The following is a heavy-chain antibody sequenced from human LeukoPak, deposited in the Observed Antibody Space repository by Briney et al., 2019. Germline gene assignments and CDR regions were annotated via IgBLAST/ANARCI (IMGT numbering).Heavy chain of an antibody. J-gene: IGHJ6*03. Sequence: ASVKVSCKASGYTFTSYAMNWVRQAPGQGLEWMGWINTNTGNPTYAQGSTGRFVFSLDTSVSTAYLQISSLKAEDTAVYYCARVEGIAAAGTSPYYYYYMDVWGKGTTVTVSS. CDR2: INTNTGNP. D-gene: IGHD6-13*01. CDR1: GYTFTSYA. CDR3: ARVEGIAAAGTSPYYYYYMDV. V-gene: IGHV7-4-1*02.